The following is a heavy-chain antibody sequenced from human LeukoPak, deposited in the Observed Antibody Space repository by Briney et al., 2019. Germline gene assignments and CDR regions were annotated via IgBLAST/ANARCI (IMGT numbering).Heavy chain of an antibody. CDR3: ARELRYFDWSNAFDI. CDR2: IYHSGST. D-gene: IGHD3-9*01. V-gene: IGHV4-38-2*01. J-gene: IGHJ3*02. Sequence: SETLSLTCAVSAYSITSGYYWGWIRQPPGKGLEWIGSIYHSGSTYYNPSLKSRVTISVDTSKNQFSLKLSSVTAADTAVYYCARELRYFDWSNAFDIWGQGTMVTVSS. CDR1: AYSITSGYY.